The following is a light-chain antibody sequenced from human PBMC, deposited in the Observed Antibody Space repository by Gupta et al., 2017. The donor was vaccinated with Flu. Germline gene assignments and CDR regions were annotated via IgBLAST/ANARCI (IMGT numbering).Light chain of an antibody. J-gene: IGLJ3*02. CDR1: SRDVCAFHY. V-gene: IGLV2-14*01. CDR3: NSNKKSSTGG. CDR2: GVS. Sequence: ITLPGPGPSRDVCAFHYVSWYKKYPGNAPQIWIEGVSHRPSGISNRCSGSKYGNTASLTISGVQAEDEAFFDCNSNKKSSTGGFGGGTQLTV.